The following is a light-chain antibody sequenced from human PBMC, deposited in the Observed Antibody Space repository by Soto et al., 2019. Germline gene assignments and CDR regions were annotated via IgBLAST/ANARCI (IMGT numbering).Light chain of an antibody. CDR1: QSISSW. J-gene: IGKJ1*01. Sequence: DIQMTQSPSTLSAPVGDRVTITCRASQSISSWLAWYQQKPGKAPNLLIYKASFLRSGVPSRFSGSGSGTEFTLTISSLQPDDFATYYCQQYSIYSRTFGQGTKVELK. CDR3: QQYSIYSRT. CDR2: KAS. V-gene: IGKV1-5*03.